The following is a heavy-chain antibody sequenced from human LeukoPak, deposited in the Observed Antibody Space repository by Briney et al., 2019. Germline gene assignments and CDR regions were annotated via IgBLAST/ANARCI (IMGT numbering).Heavy chain of an antibody. J-gene: IGHJ4*02. D-gene: IGHD4-23*01. CDR1: GGSISSGDYY. Sequence: MTSQTLSLTCTVSGGSISSGDYYWSWIRQPPGKGLEWIGYIYYSGSTYYNPSLKSRVTISVDTSKNQFSLKLSSVTAADTAVYYCARDLLNEGNHLDYWGQGTLDTVSS. V-gene: IGHV4-30-4*01. CDR3: ARDLLNEGNHLDY. CDR2: IYYSGST.